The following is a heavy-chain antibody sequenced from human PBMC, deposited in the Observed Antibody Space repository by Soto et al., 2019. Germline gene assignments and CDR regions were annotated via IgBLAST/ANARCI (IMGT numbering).Heavy chain of an antibody. CDR3: PSVYSSSYHYFPY. V-gene: IGHV3-66*01. CDR2: IYSAGSA. CDR1: GFTVSSYH. J-gene: IGHJ4*02. Sequence: EVPLVESGGGLVQPGGSLRLSCAASGFTVSSYHMSWVRQAPGKGLEWVSIIYSAGSADFAASVKGRFTISRNNSKTARHLQMSSLRAEDTAVYYCPSVYSSSYHYFPYWGRGTLVTVSS. D-gene: IGHD6-13*01.